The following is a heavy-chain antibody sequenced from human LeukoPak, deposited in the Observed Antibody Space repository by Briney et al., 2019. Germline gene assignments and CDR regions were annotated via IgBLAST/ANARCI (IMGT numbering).Heavy chain of an antibody. D-gene: IGHD3-22*01. V-gene: IGHV1-69*13. CDR3: ARGAHYYDSSGYYYGGGYYYYYYMDV. Sequence: GASVKVSCKASGGTFSSYAISWVRQAPGQGLEWMGGIIPIFGTANYAQKFQGRVTITADESTSTAYMELSSLRSEDTAVYYCARGAHYYDSSGYYYGGGYYYYYYMDVWGKGTTVTVSS. CDR1: GGTFSSYA. J-gene: IGHJ6*03. CDR2: IIPIFGTA.